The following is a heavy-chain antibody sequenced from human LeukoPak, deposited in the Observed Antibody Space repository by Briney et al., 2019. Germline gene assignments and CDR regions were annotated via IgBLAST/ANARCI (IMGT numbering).Heavy chain of an antibody. D-gene: IGHD6-13*01. V-gene: IGHV4-34*01. CDR3: ARRRRQQLPHFDY. Sequence: KASETLSLTCAVYGGSFSGYYWSWIRQPPGKGLEWIGEINHSGSTNYNPSLKSRVTISVDTSKNQFSLKLSSVTAADTAVYYCARRRRQQLPHFDYWGQGTLVTVSS. CDR1: GGSFSGYY. J-gene: IGHJ4*02. CDR2: INHSGST.